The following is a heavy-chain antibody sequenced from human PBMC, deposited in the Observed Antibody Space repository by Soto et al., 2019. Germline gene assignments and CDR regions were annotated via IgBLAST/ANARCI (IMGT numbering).Heavy chain of an antibody. CDR2: IIPIFGTA. J-gene: IGHJ4*02. CDR3: ARDRIAADFADYFDY. Sequence: SVKVSCKASGGTFSSYAISWVRQAPGQGLEWMGGIIPIFGTANYAQKFQGRITITADESTSTAYMELSSLRSEDTAVYYCARDRIAADFADYFDYWGQGTLVTAPQ. CDR1: GGTFSSYA. V-gene: IGHV1-69*13. D-gene: IGHD6-13*01.